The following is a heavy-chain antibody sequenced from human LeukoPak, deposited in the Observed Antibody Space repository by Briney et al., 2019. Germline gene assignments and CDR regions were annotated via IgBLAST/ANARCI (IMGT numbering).Heavy chain of an antibody. V-gene: IGHV3-48*01. CDR3: ARKGYYSQAFDM. D-gene: IGHD3-22*01. J-gene: IGHJ3*02. CDR1: GFTFSSYS. Sequence: GGSLRLSCAASGFTFSSYSMNWVRQAPGKGLEWVSYSYSSSSSSSIYYADSVKGRFTISRDNTKNSLYLQMNSLRAEDTAVYYCARKGYYSQAFDMWGQGTMVTVSS. CDR2: SSSSSSSI.